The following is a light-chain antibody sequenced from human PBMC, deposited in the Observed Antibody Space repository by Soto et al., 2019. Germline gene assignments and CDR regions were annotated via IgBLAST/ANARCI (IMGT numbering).Light chain of an antibody. V-gene: IGKV1-5*03. CDR2: KAS. CDR3: QQYPNYAYT. Sequence: DIQMTQSPSTLSASVGDRVTITCRASQSISNSLAWYQQKPGKAPKLLIYKASNLEGGVPSRFSGSGSGTEFTLTISSLRPDDFATYYCQQYPNYAYTFGQGTKVEV. CDR1: QSISNS. J-gene: IGKJ1*01.